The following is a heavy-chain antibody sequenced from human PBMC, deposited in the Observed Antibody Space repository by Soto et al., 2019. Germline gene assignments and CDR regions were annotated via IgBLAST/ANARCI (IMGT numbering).Heavy chain of an antibody. CDR3: ARDAPIVATYYYYYGMDV. Sequence: GSLRLSCAASRFTFSSYNMNWVRQAPGKGLEWVSVIYSGGSTYYADSVKGRFTISRDNSKNTLYLQMNSLRAEDTAVYYCARDAPIVATYYYYYGMDVWGQGTTVTVSS. V-gene: IGHV3-66*01. D-gene: IGHD5-12*01. CDR1: RFTFSSYN. CDR2: IYSGGST. J-gene: IGHJ6*02.